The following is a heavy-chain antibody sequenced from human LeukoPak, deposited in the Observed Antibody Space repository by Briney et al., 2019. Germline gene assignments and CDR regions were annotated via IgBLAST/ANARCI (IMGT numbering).Heavy chain of an antibody. D-gene: IGHD3-22*01. V-gene: IGHV1-69*10. Sequence: ASVKLSFTASGYTFTIYYMHCVRHAPGQRLEWMGGIIPILDIANYAQKFQGRVTITADKSTSTAYMELSSLRSEDTAVYYCARGTYYYDSSGYYGLDAFDIWGQGTMVTVSS. CDR3: ARGTYYYDSSGYYGLDAFDI. J-gene: IGHJ3*02. CDR2: IIPILDIA. CDR1: GYTFTIYY.